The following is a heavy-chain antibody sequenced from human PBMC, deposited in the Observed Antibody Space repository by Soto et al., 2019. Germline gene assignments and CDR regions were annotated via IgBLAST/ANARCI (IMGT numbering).Heavy chain of an antibody. V-gene: IGHV1-69*06. D-gene: IGHD6-13*01. J-gene: IGHJ6*02. CDR1: GGTFSSYA. CDR2: IIPIFGTA. Sequence: SVKVSCKASGGTFSSYAISWVRQAPGQGLEWMGGIIPIFGTANYAQKFQGRVTITADKSTSTAYMELSSLRSEDTAVYYYAREPIAAAGTEDYYYGMDVWGQGTTVTVSS. CDR3: AREPIAAAGTEDYYYGMDV.